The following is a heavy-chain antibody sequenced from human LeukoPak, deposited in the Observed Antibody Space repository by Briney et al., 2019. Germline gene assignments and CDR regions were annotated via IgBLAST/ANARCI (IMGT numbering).Heavy chain of an antibody. J-gene: IGHJ4*02. Sequence: PSETLSLTCTVSGASVSSVSYYWSWIRQPPGKGLEWIGYISYSGSTNYNPSLKSRVTISVDMSKSQFALKLTSVTAADTAVYYCAREVGIAVAGTRDYWGQGTLVTVSS. CDR3: AREVGIAVAGTRDY. CDR2: ISYSGST. CDR1: GASVSSVSYY. D-gene: IGHD6-19*01. V-gene: IGHV4-61*01.